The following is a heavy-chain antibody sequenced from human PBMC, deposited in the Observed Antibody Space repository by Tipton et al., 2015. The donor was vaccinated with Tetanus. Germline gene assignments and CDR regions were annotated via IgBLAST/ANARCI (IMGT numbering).Heavy chain of an antibody. CDR1: GGSVSRSSHY. J-gene: IGHJ4*02. CDR2: VYHSGST. D-gene: IGHD5-12*01. CDR3: ARANNDYPKKGPFDY. V-gene: IGHV4-61*01. Sequence: TLSLTCTVSGGSVSRSSHYWTWIRQPPGKELEWVGYVYHSGSTNYHPSLKSRVTISVDTSKNQFSLNLRSVITADTAVYYCARANNDYPKKGPFDYWGQGILVTVPS.